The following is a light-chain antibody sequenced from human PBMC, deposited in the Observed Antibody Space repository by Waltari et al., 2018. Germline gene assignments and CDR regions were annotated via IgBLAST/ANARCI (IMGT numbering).Light chain of an antibody. CDR1: QTVRTTY. Sequence: EIMLTLSSSTLPLSRGGRATLSCRASQTVRTTYLAWYQQKPGQAPTLVIHDTSSRATGIPDRFSGSGSGTDFSLTISSLEPEDFAVYYCQQYDISPLTFGGGTKVETK. J-gene: IGKJ4*01. CDR2: DTS. V-gene: IGKV3-20*01. CDR3: QQYDISPLT.